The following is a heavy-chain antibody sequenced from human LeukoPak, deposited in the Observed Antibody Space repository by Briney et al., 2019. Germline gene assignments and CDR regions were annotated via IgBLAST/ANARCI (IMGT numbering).Heavy chain of an antibody. Sequence: ASVKVSCKVSGYTLTELSMHWVRQAPGKGLEWMGGFDPEDGETIYAQKFQGRVTMTEDTSTDTAYMELSSLRSEDTAVYYCARAPKIRSSSWLVGTFDYWGQGTLVTVSS. CDR3: ARAPKIRSSSWLVGTFDY. V-gene: IGHV1-24*01. D-gene: IGHD6-13*01. J-gene: IGHJ4*02. CDR2: FDPEDGET. CDR1: GYTLTELS.